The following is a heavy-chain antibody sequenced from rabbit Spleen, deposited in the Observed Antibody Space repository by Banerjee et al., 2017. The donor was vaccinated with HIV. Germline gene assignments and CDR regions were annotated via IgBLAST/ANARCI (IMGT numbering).Heavy chain of an antibody. CDR2: IYIDSGST. D-gene: IGHD3-1*01. V-gene: IGHV1S45*01. Sequence: QEQLEESGGDLVKPGASLTLTCTASGFSLSSAYDICWVRQAPGKGLEWIACIYIDSGSTWYASWAKGRSTISKTSSTTVTLQMTSLTAADAADYFCARSPGSGAGYGNDLWGPGTLVTVS. J-gene: IGHJ4*01. CDR3: ARSPGSGAGYGNDL. CDR1: GFSLSSAYD.